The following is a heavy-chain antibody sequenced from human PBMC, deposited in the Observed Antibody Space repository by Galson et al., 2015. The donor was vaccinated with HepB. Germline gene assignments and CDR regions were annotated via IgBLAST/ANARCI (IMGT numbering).Heavy chain of an antibody. CDR2: ISSRATYI. J-gene: IGHJ4*02. CDR3: ARVFRGNDY. V-gene: IGHV3-21*01. Sequence: SLRLSCAASGFSFFSFSTYTMSWVRHAPGKGLEWVSSISSRATYIYYADSVKGRFTISRDDAKNSLYLQMNSLRAEDTAVYYCARVFRGNDYWGQGTLVTVSS. D-gene: IGHD3-10*01. CDR1: GFSFFSFSTYT.